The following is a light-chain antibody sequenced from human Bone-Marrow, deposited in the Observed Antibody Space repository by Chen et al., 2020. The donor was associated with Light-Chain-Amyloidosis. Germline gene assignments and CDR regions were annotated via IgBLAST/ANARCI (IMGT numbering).Light chain of an antibody. J-gene: IGLJ3*02. Sequence: NFILTQDHSVSESPGKTVTISCTRSSGDIATNYVQWYQQRPGSAPTTVIYENDLSPSGVPARFSGSIDTSSNSASLTISGLETEDEADYYCQSYATNTWIFGGGTHLTVL. CDR2: END. V-gene: IGLV6-57*03. CDR3: QSYATNTWI. CDR1: SGDIATNY.